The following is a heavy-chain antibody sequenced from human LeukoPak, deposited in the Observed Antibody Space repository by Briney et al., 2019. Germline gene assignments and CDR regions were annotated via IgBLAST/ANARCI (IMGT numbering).Heavy chain of an antibody. CDR3: ARLDCSSTNCYTLGDAFDI. D-gene: IGHD2-2*02. Sequence: SETLSLTCTVSGGSISSSSYYWGWIRQPPGKGLEWIGSTIYYGGSTYYNPSLKSRVTISVDSSKNQFSLKLNSVTAADTAVYYCARLDCSSTNCYTLGDAFDIWGQGTMVTVSS. V-gene: IGHV4-39*01. CDR1: GGSISSSSYY. CDR2: IYYGGST. J-gene: IGHJ3*02.